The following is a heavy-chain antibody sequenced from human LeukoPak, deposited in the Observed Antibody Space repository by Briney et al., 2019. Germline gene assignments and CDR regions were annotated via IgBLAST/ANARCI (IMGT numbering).Heavy chain of an antibody. J-gene: IGHJ4*02. CDR2: IYYSGST. Sequence: PKTLSLTCTVSGGSITSSSYYWGWIRQPPGKGLEWIGSIYYSGSTYYNPSLKSRVTISVDTSKNQFSLKLSSVTAADTAVYYCARAEGLLAAGYPFDYWGQGTLVTVSS. CDR1: GGSITSSSYY. CDR3: ARAEGLLAAGYPFDY. V-gene: IGHV4-39*07. D-gene: IGHD3-3*01.